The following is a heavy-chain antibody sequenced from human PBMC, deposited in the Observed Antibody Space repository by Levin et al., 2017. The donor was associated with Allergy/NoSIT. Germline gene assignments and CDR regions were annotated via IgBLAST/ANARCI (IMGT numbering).Heavy chain of an antibody. CDR3: AKTASLLDS. CDR2: ISGSGSGT. CDR1: GFTFSSYA. J-gene: IGHJ5*01. V-gene: IGHV3-23*01. Sequence: ETLSLTCAASGFTFSSYAMSWVRQAPGKGLDWVSSISGSGSGTYYADSVRGRFTISRDNSKNTLYLQMNSLRAEDTAVYYCAKTASLLDSWGQGTLVTVSS. D-gene: IGHD1-26*01.